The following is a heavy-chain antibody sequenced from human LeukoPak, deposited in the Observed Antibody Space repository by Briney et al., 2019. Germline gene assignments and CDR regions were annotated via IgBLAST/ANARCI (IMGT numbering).Heavy chain of an antibody. Sequence: GGSLRLSCAASGVTVSSNSMSWVRQAPGKGLEWVSVIYSGGSTDYADSVKGRFTISRDNSKNTLYLQMNSLRAEDTAVYYCARRGDSSGWFDYWGQGTLVTVSS. V-gene: IGHV3-66*01. CDR2: IYSGGST. D-gene: IGHD6-19*01. CDR3: ARRGDSSGWFDY. J-gene: IGHJ4*02. CDR1: GVTVSSNS.